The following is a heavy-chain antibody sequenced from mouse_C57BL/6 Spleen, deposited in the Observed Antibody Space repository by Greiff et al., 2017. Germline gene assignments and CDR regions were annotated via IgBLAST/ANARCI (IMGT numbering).Heavy chain of an antibody. V-gene: IGHV10-1*01. CDR3: VRGYDGYYGAMDD. CDR2: IRSKSNNYAT. Sequence: EVHLVESGGGLVQPKGSLKLSCAASGFSFNTYAMNWVRQAPGKGLEWVARIRSKSNNYATYYADSVKDRFTISRDDSESMLYLQMNNLKTEDTAMYYCVRGYDGYYGAMDDWGQGTSVTVSS. D-gene: IGHD2-3*01. J-gene: IGHJ4*01. CDR1: GFSFNTYA.